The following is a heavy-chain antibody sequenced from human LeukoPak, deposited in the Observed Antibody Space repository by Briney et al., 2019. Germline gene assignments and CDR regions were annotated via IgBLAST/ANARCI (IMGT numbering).Heavy chain of an antibody. D-gene: IGHD3-3*01. CDR2: IKQDGSEK. CDR1: GFTFSGYW. V-gene: IGHV3-7*03. CDR3: ARGYYDFWSGYYEQPDY. Sequence: GGSLRLSCAASGFTFSGYWMSWVRQAPGKGLEWVANIKQDGSEKYNVDSVKGRFTISRDNAKNSLYLQMNSLRAEDTAVYYCARGYYDFWSGYYEQPDYWGQGTLVTVSS. J-gene: IGHJ4*02.